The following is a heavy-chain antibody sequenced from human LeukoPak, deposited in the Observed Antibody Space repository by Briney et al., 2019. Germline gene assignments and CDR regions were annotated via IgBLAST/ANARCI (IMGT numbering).Heavy chain of an antibody. J-gene: IGHJ3*02. CDR3: ARVKWELLGAFDI. CDR1: GGSISSYY. D-gene: IGHD1-26*01. Sequence: SETLSLTCTVSGGSISSYYWSWIRQPPGKGLEWIGYIYYSGSTNYNPSLKSRVTISVDTSKNQFSLKLSSVTAADTAMYYCARVKWELLGAFDIWGQGTMVTVSS. V-gene: IGHV4-59*01. CDR2: IYYSGST.